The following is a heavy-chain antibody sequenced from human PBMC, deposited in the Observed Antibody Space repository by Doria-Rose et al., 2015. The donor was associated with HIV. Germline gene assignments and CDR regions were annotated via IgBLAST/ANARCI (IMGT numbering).Heavy chain of an antibody. V-gene: IGHV1-18*01. CDR3: ARDRYGSGNDY. CDR2: IRANNGNT. CDR1: GYTFPSNA. D-gene: IGHD3-10*01. Sequence: SGYTFPSNAISWVRQAPGQGLEWMGWIRANNGNTNYAQKFQGRVTMTTDTSTSTAYMELRSLRSDDTAVYYCARDRYGSGNDYWGQGTMVTVSS. J-gene: IGHJ4*02.